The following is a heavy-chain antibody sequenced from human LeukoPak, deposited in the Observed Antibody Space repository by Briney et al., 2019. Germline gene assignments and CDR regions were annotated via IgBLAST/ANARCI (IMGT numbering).Heavy chain of an antibody. Sequence: GRSLRLSCAASGFTFDDYAMPWVRQAPGKGLEWVSGISWNSGSIGYADSVKGRFTISRDNAKNPLYLQMNSLRAEDTALYYCAKDGSHYYDSRVYFDYWGQGTLVTVSS. CDR3: AKDGSHYYDSRVYFDY. V-gene: IGHV3-9*01. CDR2: ISWNSGSI. D-gene: IGHD3-22*01. CDR1: GFTFDDYA. J-gene: IGHJ4*02.